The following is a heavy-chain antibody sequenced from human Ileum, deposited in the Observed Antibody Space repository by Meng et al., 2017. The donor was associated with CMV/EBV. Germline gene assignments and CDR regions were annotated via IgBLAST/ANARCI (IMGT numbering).Heavy chain of an antibody. CDR3: AIYYGGVGGRGY. V-gene: IGHV4-61*02. J-gene: IGHJ4*02. D-gene: IGHD2-21*01. CDR1: GDSISSDNYH. Sequence: VQRQESGPGLGKPYQTLSLPCVVSGDSISSDNYHWSWIRQPAGKGLEWIGQRHKNGNDNYNASLKSRVTISIDTSKNQFSLTLTSVTAADTAVYYCAIYYGGVGGRGYWAQGTLVTVSS. CDR2: RHKNGND.